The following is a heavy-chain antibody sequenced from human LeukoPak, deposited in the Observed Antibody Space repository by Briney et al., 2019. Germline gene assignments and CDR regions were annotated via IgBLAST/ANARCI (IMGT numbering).Heavy chain of an antibody. V-gene: IGHV1-69*05. CDR2: IIPMFGTA. D-gene: IGHD1-14*01. J-gene: IGHJ2*01. CDR1: GGTFSSYA. CDR3: ARDLTKYWYFDL. Sequence: SVKVSCKASGGTFSSYAISWVRQAPGQGLEWMGRIIPMFGTANYAQKFQGRVTITTDESTSTSYMELSSLRSEDTAVYYCARDLTKYWYFDLWGRGTLVTVSS.